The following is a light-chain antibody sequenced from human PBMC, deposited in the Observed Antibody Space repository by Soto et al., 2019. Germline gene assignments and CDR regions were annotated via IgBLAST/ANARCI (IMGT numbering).Light chain of an antibody. CDR1: QHVSSN. V-gene: IGKV3-15*01. CDR2: RAS. J-gene: IGKJ2*01. Sequence: EIVMTQSPATLSVSPGGSATLSCRASQHVSSNLAWYRQKPGQPPTLLIYRASTRATGIPATFSGSGSGTEFTLTICSLQSEDFAVYDCQQYNKWPYTFGQGTKLEI. CDR3: QQYNKWPYT.